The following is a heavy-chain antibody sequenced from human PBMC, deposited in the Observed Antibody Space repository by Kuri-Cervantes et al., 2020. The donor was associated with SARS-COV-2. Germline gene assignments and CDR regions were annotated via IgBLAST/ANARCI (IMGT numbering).Heavy chain of an antibody. D-gene: IGHD6-13*01. CDR2: VNHRGST. J-gene: IGHJ1*01. CDR3: ARVPEGGYSFQH. CDR1: GESFSGYY. Sequence: GSLRLSCAFYGESFSGYYWNWIRQSPGKGLEWIGEVNHRGSTNYNPSLKSRVTISVDTSKNQFSLKLSSVTAADTAVYYCARVPEGGYSFQHWGQGTLVTVSS. V-gene: IGHV4-34*01.